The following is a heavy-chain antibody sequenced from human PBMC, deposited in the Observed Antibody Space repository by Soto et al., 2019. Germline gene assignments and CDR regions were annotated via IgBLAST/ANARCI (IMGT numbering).Heavy chain of an antibody. CDR3: ARCMGFDGSGYAFFDS. CDR1: GFTFSGHT. D-gene: IGHD3-10*01. Sequence: GGSLRLSCAASGFTFSGHTINWVRQAPGKGLEWVSSVSRSSSYIYYADSVKGRFTVSRDDAEMSLYLQMNSLRAEDTAIYYCARCMGFDGSGYAFFDSWGQGTQVTVSS. J-gene: IGHJ4*02. CDR2: VSRSSSYI. V-gene: IGHV3-21*01.